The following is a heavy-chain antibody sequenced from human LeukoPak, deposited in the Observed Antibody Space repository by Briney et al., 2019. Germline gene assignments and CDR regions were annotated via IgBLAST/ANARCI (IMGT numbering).Heavy chain of an antibody. D-gene: IGHD6-19*01. CDR2: SYYSGST. V-gene: IGHV4-59*07. CDR3: ARWAYSNGFYYIDD. J-gene: IGHJ4*02. Sequence: SDTLSLTGTVSGSAISSYYWSWIRHPPGKGMGWFGYSYYSGSTNYNPSVKSRVTISADTSKIQFSLRLNSVTAADTAMYYCARWAYSNGFYYIDDWGQGALVTASS. CDR1: GSAISSYY.